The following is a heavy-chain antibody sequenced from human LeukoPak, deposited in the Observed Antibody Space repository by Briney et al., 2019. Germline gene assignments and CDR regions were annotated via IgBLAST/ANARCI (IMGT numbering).Heavy chain of an antibody. CDR3: ARTRYNWNYVFDY. V-gene: IGHV4-59*12. CDR2: IYYSGST. J-gene: IGHJ4*02. CDR1: GGSISSYY. D-gene: IGHD1-7*01. Sequence: PSETLSLTCTVSGGSISSYYWSWIRQPPGKGLEWIGYIYYSGSTNYNPSLKSRVTISVDTSKKQFSLKLSSVTAADTAVYYCARTRYNWNYVFDYWGQGTLVTVSS.